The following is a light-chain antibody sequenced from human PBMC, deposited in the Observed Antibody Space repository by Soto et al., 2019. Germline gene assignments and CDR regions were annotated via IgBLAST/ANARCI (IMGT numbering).Light chain of an antibody. J-gene: IGKJ4*01. CDR1: QSVSSY. CDR3: QQRSKWPLT. CDR2: DAS. V-gene: IGKV3-11*01. Sequence: EIVLTQSPATLSLSPGERATLSCRASQSVSSYLAWYQQKPGQAPRLLIYDASNRASGIPARFSGSGSGTAFTLTISSLEPEDFAVYYCQQRSKWPLTFGGGTKVEI.